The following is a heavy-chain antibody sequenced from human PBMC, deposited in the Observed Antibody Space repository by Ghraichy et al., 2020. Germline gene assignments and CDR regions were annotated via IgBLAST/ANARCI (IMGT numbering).Heavy chain of an antibody. V-gene: IGHV1-3*01. CDR2: INAGNGNT. D-gene: IGHD3-22*01. Sequence: ASVKVSCKASGYTFSSYAMHWVRQAPGQRLEWMGWINAGNGNTKYSQRFQGRVTITRDTSASTDYMEMSSLRSEDTAVYYCAREGSMIVDYGMDVWGQGTTVTVSS. CDR3: AREGSMIVDYGMDV. J-gene: IGHJ6*02. CDR1: GYTFSSYA.